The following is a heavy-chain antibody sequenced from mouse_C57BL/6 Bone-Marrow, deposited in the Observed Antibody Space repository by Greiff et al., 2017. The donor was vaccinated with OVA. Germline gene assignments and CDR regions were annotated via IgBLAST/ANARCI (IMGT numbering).Heavy chain of an antibody. CDR1: GYTFTSYG. CDR2: IYPRSGNT. V-gene: IGHV1-81*01. CDR3: ARRYGNYHY. J-gene: IGHJ2*01. D-gene: IGHD2-10*02. Sequence: VQVVESGAELARPGASVKLSCKASGYTFTSYGISWVKQRTGQGLEWIGEIYPRSGNTYYNEKFKGKATLTADKSSSTAYMELRSLTSEDSAVYFCARRYGNYHYWGQGTTLTVSS.